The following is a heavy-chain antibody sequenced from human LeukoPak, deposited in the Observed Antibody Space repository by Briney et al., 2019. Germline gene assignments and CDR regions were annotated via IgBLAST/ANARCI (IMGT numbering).Heavy chain of an antibody. J-gene: IGHJ4*02. D-gene: IGHD1-26*01. Sequence: GGSLRLSCAASGFTFSSYAMSWVRQAPGKGLEWVSAISGSGGSTYYADSVKGRFTISRDNSKNTLYLQMNSLRAEDTAVYYCARSWRGEGLSGSLDYWGQGTLVTVSS. V-gene: IGHV3-23*01. CDR2: ISGSGGST. CDR1: GFTFSSYA. CDR3: ARSWRGEGLSGSLDY.